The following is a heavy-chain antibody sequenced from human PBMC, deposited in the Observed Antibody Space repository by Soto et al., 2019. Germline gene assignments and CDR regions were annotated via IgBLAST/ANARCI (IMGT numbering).Heavy chain of an antibody. D-gene: IGHD6-6*01. J-gene: IGHJ4*02. CDR3: ARDLIIAARPLYFDY. Sequence: GGSLRLSCAASGFTFSSYSMNWVRQAPGKGLEWVSSISSSSSYIYYADSVKGRFTISRDNAKNSLYLQMNSLRAEDTAVYYCARDLIIAARPLYFDYWGQGTLVTVSS. CDR1: GFTFSSYS. CDR2: ISSSSSYI. V-gene: IGHV3-21*01.